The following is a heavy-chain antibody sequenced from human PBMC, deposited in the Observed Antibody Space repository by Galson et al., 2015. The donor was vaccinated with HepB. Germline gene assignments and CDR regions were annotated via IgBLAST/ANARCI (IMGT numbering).Heavy chain of an antibody. J-gene: IGHJ3*02. CDR3: ARDRVYPNDVLDI. Sequence: SLRLSCAVSGFRISTYAMSWVRQAPGKGLEWVSAISGGGDTWYADSLKGRFTISRDISKNTVYLQMSSLRAEDTALYFCARDRVYPNDVLDIWGQGTMVTVSS. CDR1: GFRISTYA. D-gene: IGHD2/OR15-2a*01. V-gene: IGHV3-23*01. CDR2: ISGGGDT.